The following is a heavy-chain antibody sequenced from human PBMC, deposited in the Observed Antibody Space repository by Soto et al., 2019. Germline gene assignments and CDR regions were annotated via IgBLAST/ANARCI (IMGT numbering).Heavy chain of an antibody. Sequence: ASVKVSCKASGYTFTSYGISWVRQAPGQGLEWMGIINPSGGSTSYAQKFQGRVTMTRDTSTSTVYMELSSLRSEDTAVYYCASHKGYSYGLYYYYYYGMDVWGQGTTVTVSS. V-gene: IGHV1-46*01. D-gene: IGHD5-18*01. J-gene: IGHJ6*02. CDR3: ASHKGYSYGLYYYYYYGMDV. CDR2: INPSGGST. CDR1: GYTFTSYG.